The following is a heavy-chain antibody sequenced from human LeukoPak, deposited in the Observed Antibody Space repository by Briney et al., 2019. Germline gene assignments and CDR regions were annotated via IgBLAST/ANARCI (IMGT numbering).Heavy chain of an antibody. CDR1: GGSISSYY. CDR3: AGGAFYGPYYFDY. D-gene: IGHD2/OR15-2a*01. CDR2: IYYSGST. V-gene: IGHV4-59*01. Sequence: PSETLSLTCTVSGGSISSYYWSWIRQPPGKGLEWIGYIYYSGSTNYNPSLKSRVTISVGTSKNQFSLKLSSVTAADAAVYYCAGGAFYGPYYFDYWGQGTLVTVSS. J-gene: IGHJ4*02.